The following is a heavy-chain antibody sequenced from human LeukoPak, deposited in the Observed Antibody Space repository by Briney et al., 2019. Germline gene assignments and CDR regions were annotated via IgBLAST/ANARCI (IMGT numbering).Heavy chain of an antibody. CDR1: GFPFTDYY. CDR2: ISSSGSTI. CDR3: ARDLDLDYDSSGYYY. V-gene: IGHV3-11*04. D-gene: IGHD3-22*01. J-gene: IGHJ4*02. Sequence: GGSLRLSCAASGFPFTDYYMGWIRQAPGKGLEWVSYISSSGSTIYYADSVKGRFTISRDNAKNSLYLQMNSLRAEDTAVYYCARDLDLDYDSSGYYYWGQGTLVTVSS.